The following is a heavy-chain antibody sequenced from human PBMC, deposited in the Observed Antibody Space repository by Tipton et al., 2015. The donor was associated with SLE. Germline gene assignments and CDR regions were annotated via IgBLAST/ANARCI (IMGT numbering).Heavy chain of an antibody. CDR3: ARDRGGLVFDL. V-gene: IGHV4-61*02. D-gene: IGHD2-8*02. CDR1: GGSISSGSYY. CDR2: IYTSGST. J-gene: IGHJ2*01. Sequence: TLPLTCTVSGGSISSGSYYWSWIRQPAGKGLEWIGRIYTSGSTNYNPSLKSRVTISVDTSKNQFSLKLSSVTAADTAVYYCARDRGGLVFDLWGRGTLVTVSS.